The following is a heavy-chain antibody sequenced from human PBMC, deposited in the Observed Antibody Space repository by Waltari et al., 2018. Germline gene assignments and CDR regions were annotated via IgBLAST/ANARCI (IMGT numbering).Heavy chain of an antibody. D-gene: IGHD6-13*01. CDR3: ARDYGIAAAGTWYFDL. CDR2: IYYSGST. V-gene: IGHV4-59*11. CDR1: GGSISSHY. Sequence: QVQLQESGPGLVKPSETLSLTCTVSGGSISSHYWSWIRQPPGKGLEWIGYIYYSGSTNYNPSLKSRVTISVDTSKNQFSLKLSSVTAADTAVYYCARDYGIAAAGTWYFDLWGRGTLVTVSS. J-gene: IGHJ2*01.